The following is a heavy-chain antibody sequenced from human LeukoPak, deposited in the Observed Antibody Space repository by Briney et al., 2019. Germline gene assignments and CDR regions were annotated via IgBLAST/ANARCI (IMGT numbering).Heavy chain of an antibody. CDR2: TYYRSKWYN. V-gene: IGHV6-1*01. D-gene: IGHD1-1*01. CDR1: GDSVSTNSGA. Sequence: QTLSLTCAISGDSVSTNSGAWNWIRQSPSRGLEWLGRTYYRSKWYNDYAASVKGRITISADTSKNQFSLQLNSVTPEDTAMYYCTRGTVAASGTWEDWFDPWGQGTLVTVSS. J-gene: IGHJ5*02. CDR3: TRGTVAASGTWEDWFDP.